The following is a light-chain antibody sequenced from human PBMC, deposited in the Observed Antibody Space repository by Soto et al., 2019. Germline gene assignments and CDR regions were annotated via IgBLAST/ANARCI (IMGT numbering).Light chain of an antibody. J-gene: IGLJ1*01. CDR2: GVT. CDR1: SSDVGGYNY. V-gene: IGLV2-8*01. Sequence: ALTQPPSASGSPGQSVTISCTGASSDVGGYNYVSWYQLHPGKAPKLMIYGVTKRPSGVPDRFSGSKSGNTASLTVSGLQAEDEADYYCSSYAGSNNYVFGTGTKVTVL. CDR3: SSYAGSNNYV.